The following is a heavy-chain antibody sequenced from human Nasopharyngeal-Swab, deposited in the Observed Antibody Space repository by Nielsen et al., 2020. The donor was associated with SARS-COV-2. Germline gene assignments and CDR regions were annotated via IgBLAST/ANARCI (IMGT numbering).Heavy chain of an antibody. Sequence: WIRQPPGKGLEWVALIFGDGGDKYYADSVKGRFTISRDNSKNTLYLQMNSLRADDTAVYYCARGGQIGVVISGGAFDMWGQGTMVTVSS. CDR3: ARGGQIGVVISGGAFDM. V-gene: IGHV3-30-3*01. D-gene: IGHD3-3*01. CDR2: IFGDGGDK. J-gene: IGHJ3*02.